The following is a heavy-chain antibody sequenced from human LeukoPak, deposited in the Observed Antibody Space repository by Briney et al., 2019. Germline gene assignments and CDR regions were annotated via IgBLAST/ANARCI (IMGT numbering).Heavy chain of an antibody. V-gene: IGHV3-7*01. D-gene: IGHD1-26*01. CDR1: GFTFSSYW. CDR3: ARDPTWELRNSDY. CDR2: IKQDGSEK. Sequence: GGSLRLSCAASGFTFSSYWMSWVRQAPGKGLEWVANIKQDGSEKYYVDSVKGRLTISRDNAKNSLYLQMNSLRAEDTAVYYCARDPTWELRNSDYWGQGALVTVSS. J-gene: IGHJ4*02.